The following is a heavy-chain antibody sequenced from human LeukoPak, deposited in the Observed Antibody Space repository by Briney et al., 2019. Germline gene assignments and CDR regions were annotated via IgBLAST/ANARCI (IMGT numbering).Heavy chain of an antibody. CDR2: ISWNSGSI. CDR1: GFTFDDYA. CDR3: AKDGGATYWYFDL. Sequence: GGSLRLSCAASGFTFDDYAMHWVRHAPGKGLEWVSGISWNSGSIGYADSVKGRFTISRDNAKNSLYLQMNSLRAEDTALYYCAKDGGATYWYFDLWGRGTLVTVSS. V-gene: IGHV3-9*01. J-gene: IGHJ2*01. D-gene: IGHD1-26*01.